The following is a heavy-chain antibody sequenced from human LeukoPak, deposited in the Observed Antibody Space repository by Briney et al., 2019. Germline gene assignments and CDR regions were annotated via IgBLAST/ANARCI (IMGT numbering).Heavy chain of an antibody. Sequence: PGGSLRLSCAASGFTFSSYEMNWVRQAPGKGLEWVSYISSSGSSIYYADSVKGRFAISRDNTKNSLYLQMNSLRAEDTAVYYCAIFSAAGNWGQGTLVTVSS. J-gene: IGHJ4*02. CDR3: AIFSAAGN. CDR1: GFTFSSYE. CDR2: ISSSGSSI. V-gene: IGHV3-48*03. D-gene: IGHD6-13*01.